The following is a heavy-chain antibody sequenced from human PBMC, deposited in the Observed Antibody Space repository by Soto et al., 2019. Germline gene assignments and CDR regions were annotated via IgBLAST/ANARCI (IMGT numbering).Heavy chain of an antibody. D-gene: IGHD3-22*01. J-gene: IGHJ5*02. CDR2: IIPMFGTA. CDR1: GGTFSSYA. Sequence: VQLVQSGAEVKKPGSSVKVSCKASGGTFSSYAISWVRQAPGQGLEWMGEIIPMFGTANYAQNFQGRVTITADESTSTAYMELSSLRSEDTAVYYCARDRGPSSGYYPYWFDPWGQGTLVTVSS. V-gene: IGHV1-69*12. CDR3: ARDRGPSSGYYPYWFDP.